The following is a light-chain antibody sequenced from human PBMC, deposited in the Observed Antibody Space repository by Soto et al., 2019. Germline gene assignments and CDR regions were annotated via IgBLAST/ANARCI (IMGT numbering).Light chain of an antibody. J-gene: IGKJ1*01. CDR1: QSLSGRY. V-gene: IGKV3-20*01. Sequence: EIVLTQSPGTLSLSPGERATLSCRASQSLSGRYLAWYQQKPGQAPRLLIYGASTRATGIPARFSGSGSGTDFTLTISRLEPEDFAVYYCQQYGSSPRTFGQGTKVDIK. CDR2: GAS. CDR3: QQYGSSPRT.